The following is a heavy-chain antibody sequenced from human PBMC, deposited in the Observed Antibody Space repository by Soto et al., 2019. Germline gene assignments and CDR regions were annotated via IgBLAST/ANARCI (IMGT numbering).Heavy chain of an antibody. CDR2: MNPNSGNT. V-gene: IGHV1-8*01. Sequence: QVQLVQSGAEVKKPGASVKVSCKASGYTFTSYDINWVRQATGQGLEWMGWMNPNSGNTGYAQKFQGRVTMTRNTATSTADMALRSMRSEDTAVYYCARDTLRSGYSSGWYYVYWGQGTLVTVSS. J-gene: IGHJ4*02. D-gene: IGHD6-19*01. CDR1: GYTFTSYD. CDR3: ARDTLRSGYSSGWYYVY.